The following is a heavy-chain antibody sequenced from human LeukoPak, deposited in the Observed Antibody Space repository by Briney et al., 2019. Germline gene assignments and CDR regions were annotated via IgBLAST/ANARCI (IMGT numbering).Heavy chain of an antibody. CDR3: ARENPYVS. V-gene: IGHV3-9*01. CDR1: GFTFDDYA. J-gene: IGHJ5*02. CDR2: ISWNSGSM. D-gene: IGHD1-14*01. Sequence: GGSLRLSCAASGFTFDDYAMHWVRQAPGKGLEWVSGISWNSGSMDYADSVKGRFTISRDNARNSLYLQMNSLRVEDTGVYYCARENPYVSWGQGTLVTVSS.